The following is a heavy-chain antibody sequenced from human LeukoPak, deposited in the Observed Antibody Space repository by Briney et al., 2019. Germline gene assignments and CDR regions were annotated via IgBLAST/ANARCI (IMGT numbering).Heavy chain of an antibody. Sequence: ASVKVSCKASGGTFSSYAISWVRQAPGQGLEWMGGIIPIFGTANYAQKFQGRVTITADESTSTAYMELSSLRSEDTAVYYCASGYYDYVWGSYRYTAFDYWGQGTLVTVPS. D-gene: IGHD3-16*02. J-gene: IGHJ4*02. CDR2: IIPIFGTA. CDR3: ASGYYDYVWGSYRYTAFDY. CDR1: GGTFSSYA. V-gene: IGHV1-69*13.